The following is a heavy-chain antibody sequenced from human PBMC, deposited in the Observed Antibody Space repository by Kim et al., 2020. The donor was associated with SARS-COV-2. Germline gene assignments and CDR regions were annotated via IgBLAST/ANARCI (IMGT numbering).Heavy chain of an antibody. D-gene: IGHD7-27*01. V-gene: IGHV3-74*01. CDR1: GFTFSSYC. J-gene: IGHJ4*02. CDR2: VNSSGSTT. CDR3: ASVAAGYAGDKFDY. Sequence: GGSLRLSCVASGFTFSSYCMHWVRQAPGKGLEWISCVNSSGSTTHYADSVKGRFTISRDNAKNSLFLQMNSLRDEDTAVYYCASVAAGYAGDKFDYWGQGTLATVSS.